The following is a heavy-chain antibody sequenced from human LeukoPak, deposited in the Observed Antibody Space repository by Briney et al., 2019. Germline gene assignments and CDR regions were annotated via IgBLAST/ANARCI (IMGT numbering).Heavy chain of an antibody. CDR3: VKESGAVFGPDYFDP. V-gene: IGHV1-8*01. D-gene: IGHD6-19*01. CDR1: GFTFTNYD. CDR2: MNPNSGNT. Sequence: ASVKVSRKASGFTFTNYDINWVRQATGQGLEWMGWMNPNSGNTGYTQKFQGRVAMTRDNSITTAYMELSSLRSEDTAVYYCVKESGAVFGPDYFDPWGQGTLVTVSS. J-gene: IGHJ4*02.